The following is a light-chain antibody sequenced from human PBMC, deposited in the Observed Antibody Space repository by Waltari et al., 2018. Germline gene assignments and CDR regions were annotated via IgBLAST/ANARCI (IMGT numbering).Light chain of an antibody. CDR1: QSVGTS. Sequence: EIFLTQSPATLSVSAGERAALSCRASQSVGTSLAWYQHRAGQAPRHLIYDASKRAAGIPARFSGRGSGTDFTLVIDTLEPEDFAVYYCQQRNTWPRTFGQGTKVEI. J-gene: IGKJ1*01. CDR2: DAS. V-gene: IGKV3-11*01. CDR3: QQRNTWPRT.